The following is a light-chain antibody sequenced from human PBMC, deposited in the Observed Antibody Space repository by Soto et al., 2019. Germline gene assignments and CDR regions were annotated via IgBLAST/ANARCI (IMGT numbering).Light chain of an antibody. CDR2: DNN. CDR3: GTWDSGLSAGGV. Sequence: QSVLTQPPSVSGAPGQRVTISCTGSSSNIGAGYDVHWYQQFPGTAPKLLIYDNNKRPSGIPARSSGSKSGTSATLAIIGLQTGDEADYYCGTWDSGLSAGGVFGSGTKVTVL. J-gene: IGLJ1*01. V-gene: IGLV1-51*01. CDR1: SSNIGAGYD.